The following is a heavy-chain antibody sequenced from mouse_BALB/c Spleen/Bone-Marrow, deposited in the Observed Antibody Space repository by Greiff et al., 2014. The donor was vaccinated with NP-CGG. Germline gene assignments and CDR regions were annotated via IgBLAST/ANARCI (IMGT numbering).Heavy chain of an antibody. J-gene: IGHJ4*01. V-gene: IGHV1-4*01. CDR3: ARGGLRLPYAMDY. CDR2: INPSSGYA. Sequence: QVQLQQSGAELARPGASVKMSCTASGYTFPSYTIHWVKQRPGQGLEWIGYINPSSGYANYNQNFKDKATLTADKPSSTAYMQLSSLTSEDSAVFYCARGGLRLPYAMDYWGQGTSVTVSS. D-gene: IGHD1-2*01. CDR1: GYTFPSYT.